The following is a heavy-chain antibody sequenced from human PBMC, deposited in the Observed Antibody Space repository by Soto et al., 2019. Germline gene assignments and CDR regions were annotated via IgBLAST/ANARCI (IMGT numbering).Heavy chain of an antibody. CDR1: GFTFSSYW. CDR2: IKQDGSEK. V-gene: IGHV3-7*01. J-gene: IGHJ4*02. D-gene: IGHD1-26*01. CDR3: ERDRLVGPYQT. Sequence: GGSLRLSCAASGFTFSSYWMSWVRQAPGKGLEWVANIKQDGSEKYYVDSVKGRFTISRDNAKNSLYLRMNSLRVDDTAVYYCERDRLVGPYQTWGQGTLVTVSS.